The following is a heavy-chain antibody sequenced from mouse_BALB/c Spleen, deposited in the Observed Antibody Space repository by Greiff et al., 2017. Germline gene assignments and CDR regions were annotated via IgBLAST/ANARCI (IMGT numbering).Heavy chain of an antibody. D-gene: IGHD1-1*01. V-gene: IGHV7-3*02. Sequence: EVQVVESGGGLVQPGGSLRLSCATSGFTFTDYYMSWVRQPPGKALEWLGFIRNKANGYTTEYSASVKGRFTISRDNSQSILYLQMNTLRAEDSATYDCARDREDYYGSSPYYYAMDYWGQGTSVTVSS. CDR3: ARDREDYYGSSPYYYAMDY. CDR1: GFTFTDYY. J-gene: IGHJ4*01. CDR2: IRNKANGYTT.